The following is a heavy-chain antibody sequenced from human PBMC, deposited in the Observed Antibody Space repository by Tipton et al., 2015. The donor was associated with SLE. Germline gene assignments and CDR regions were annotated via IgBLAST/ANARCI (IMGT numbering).Heavy chain of an antibody. CDR2: INPSGGST. CDR3: ARLPTMVQGVDGSGWGMDV. J-gene: IGHJ6*02. CDR1: GYTFTSYY. Sequence: QVQLVQSGAEVKKPGASVKVSCKASGYTFTSYYMHWVRQAPGQGLEWMGIINPSGGSTSYAQKFQGRVTMTRDTSTSTVYMELSSLRSEDTAVYYCARLPTMVQGVDGSGWGMDVWGQGTTVTVSS. D-gene: IGHD3-10*01. V-gene: IGHV1-46*01.